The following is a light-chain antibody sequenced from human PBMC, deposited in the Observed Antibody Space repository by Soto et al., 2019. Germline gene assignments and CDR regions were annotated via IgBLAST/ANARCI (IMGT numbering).Light chain of an antibody. J-gene: IGKJ1*01. CDR2: GAS. CDR1: QSVSSN. V-gene: IGKV3-15*01. Sequence: EIVMTQSPATLSVSPGERATLSCRASQSVSSNLAWYQQKPGQAPRLLIYGASTRATGIPARFSGSGSGTEFTLTISSLQSEDFAVYYCQQYHNWPQTFVQGTKVEIK. CDR3: QQYHNWPQT.